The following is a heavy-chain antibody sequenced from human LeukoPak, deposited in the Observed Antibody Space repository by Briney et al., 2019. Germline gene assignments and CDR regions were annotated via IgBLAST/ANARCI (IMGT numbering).Heavy chain of an antibody. D-gene: IGHD3-16*01. Sequence: SVKVSCKASGGTFSSYAISWVRQAPGQGLEWMGGIIPIFGTANYAQKFQGRVTITADESTSTAYMELSSLRSEDTAVYYCASGDSWGCPTCDYYYYYGMGVWGQGTTVTVSS. V-gene: IGHV1-69*13. CDR3: ASGDSWGCPTCDYYYYYGMGV. J-gene: IGHJ6*02. CDR2: IIPIFGTA. CDR1: GGTFSSYA.